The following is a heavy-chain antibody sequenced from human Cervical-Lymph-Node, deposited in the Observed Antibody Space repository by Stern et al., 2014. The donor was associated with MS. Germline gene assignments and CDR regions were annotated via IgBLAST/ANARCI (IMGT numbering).Heavy chain of an antibody. D-gene: IGHD3-16*02. Sequence: VQLVESGSELKKPGASVKVSCKASGYTFTSYAMNWVRQVPGQGLEWMGWINTHTGNPTYAQDFTGRFVFSLDRSVSTAYLQISSLKAADTAVYYCARLLKGYRDDDYWGQGTLVTVSS. CDR2: INTHTGNP. J-gene: IGHJ4*02. V-gene: IGHV7-4-1*02. CDR3: ARLLKGYRDDDY. CDR1: GYTFTSYA.